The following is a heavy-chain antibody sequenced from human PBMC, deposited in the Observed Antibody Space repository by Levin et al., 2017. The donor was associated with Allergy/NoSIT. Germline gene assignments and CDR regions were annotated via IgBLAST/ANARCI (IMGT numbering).Heavy chain of an antibody. CDR1: GGTFSSYA. Sequence: KISCKASGGTFSSYAISWVRQAPGQGLEWMGGIIPIFGTANYAQKFQGRVTITADESTSTAYMELSSLRSEDTAVYYCARVGGGGDYGDYDYFDYWGQGTLVTVSS. J-gene: IGHJ4*02. V-gene: IGHV1-69*01. D-gene: IGHD4-17*01. CDR3: ARVGGGGDYGDYDYFDY. CDR2: IIPIFGTA.